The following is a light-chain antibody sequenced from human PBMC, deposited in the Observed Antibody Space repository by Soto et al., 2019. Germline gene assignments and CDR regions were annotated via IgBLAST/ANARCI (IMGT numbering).Light chain of an antibody. Sequence: DIQMTQSASTLSASFGDRVTMTWRASQSISRRLAWYQQKPGKAPKVPIYDASSLESGVPQRLSGSGSGTEFTLTISSLKTDDFSTYYCQQYHSYWTFGQGTKVDIK. CDR3: QQYHSYWT. J-gene: IGKJ1*01. V-gene: IGKV1-5*01. CDR2: DAS. CDR1: QSISRR.